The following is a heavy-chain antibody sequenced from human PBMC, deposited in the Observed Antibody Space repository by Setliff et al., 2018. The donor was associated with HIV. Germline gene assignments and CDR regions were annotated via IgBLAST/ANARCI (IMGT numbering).Heavy chain of an antibody. CDR3: ARGGAREYQLLYNYFDP. V-gene: IGHV1-3*01. J-gene: IGHJ5*02. Sequence: ASVKVSCKASGYTLSTYALYWVRQAPGQRLEWLGWINSDNGNTKFSQKFQGRLTITADTTASTAYMVLSSLTSEDTAVYYCARGGAREYQLLYNYFDPWGQGTLVTVSS. CDR2: INSDNGNT. D-gene: IGHD2-2*01. CDR1: GYTLSTYA.